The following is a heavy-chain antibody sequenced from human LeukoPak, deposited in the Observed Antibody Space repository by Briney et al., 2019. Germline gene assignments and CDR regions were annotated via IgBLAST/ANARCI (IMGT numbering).Heavy chain of an antibody. CDR1: GFTFSSYG. Sequence: GGSLRLSCAASGFTFSSYGMHWVRQAPGKGLEWVAVISYDGSNKYYADSVKGRFTISRDNSKNTLYLQMNSLRAEDTAVYYCAKGGRDGYNLGDYFDYWGQGTLVTVSS. D-gene: IGHD5-24*01. V-gene: IGHV3-30*18. CDR3: AKGGRDGYNLGDYFDY. J-gene: IGHJ4*02. CDR2: ISYDGSNK.